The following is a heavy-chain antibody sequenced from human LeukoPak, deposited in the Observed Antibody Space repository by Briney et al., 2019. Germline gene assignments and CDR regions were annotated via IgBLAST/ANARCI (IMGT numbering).Heavy chain of an antibody. CDR1: GYSISSGYY. CDR3: ARIGAWIQLGYFDY. CDR2: IYHSGST. D-gene: IGHD5-18*01. V-gene: IGHV4-38-2*02. J-gene: IGHJ4*02. Sequence: SETLSLTCTVSGYSISSGYYWGWIRQPPGKGLEWIGRIYHSGSTSYNPSLKSRVTISVDTSKNQFSLQLSSVTATDTAVYYCARIGAWIQLGYFDYWGQGTLVTVSS.